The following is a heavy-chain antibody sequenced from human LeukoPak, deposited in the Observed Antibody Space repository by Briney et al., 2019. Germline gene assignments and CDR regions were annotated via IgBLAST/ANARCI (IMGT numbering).Heavy chain of an antibody. CDR1: GGSISSYY. CDR2: IYSSGST. V-gene: IGHV4-4*07. D-gene: IGHD2-2*01. Sequence: SETLSLTCTVSGGSISSYYWSWIRQPAGKGLEWIGRIYSSGSTNYNPSLKSRVTISLDTSKNQFSLKLISVTAADTAVYYCARVASFYAPWYFDYWGQGTLVTVSS. J-gene: IGHJ4*02. CDR3: ARVASFYAPWYFDY.